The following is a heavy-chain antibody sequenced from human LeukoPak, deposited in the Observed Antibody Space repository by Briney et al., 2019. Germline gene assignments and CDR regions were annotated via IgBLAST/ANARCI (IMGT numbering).Heavy chain of an antibody. CDR3: ARSSQLEDY. J-gene: IGHJ4*02. Sequence: SETLSLTCTVSGGSISNKYWSWIRQPPGKGLEWIGYIYYSGSTYYNPSLKSRVTISVDTSKNQFSLKLSSVTAADTAVYYCARSSQLEDYWGQGTLVTVSS. CDR1: GGSISNKY. CDR2: IYYSGST. D-gene: IGHD3-10*01. V-gene: IGHV4-59*04.